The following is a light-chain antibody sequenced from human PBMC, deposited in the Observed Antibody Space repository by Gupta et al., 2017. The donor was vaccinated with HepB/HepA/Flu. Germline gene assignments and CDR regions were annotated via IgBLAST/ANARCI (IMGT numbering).Light chain of an antibody. J-gene: IGKJ3*01. V-gene: IGKV1-5*03. Sequence: IQMTQSPSTLSASVGDRVTITCRASQSVSRWLAWYQQKPGKAPKLLIYKASRLESGVPSRFRGSGYGKEFTLTSSRPQYDDCEHYYGQQYKSYSTFGPGTNVNIK. CDR2: KAS. CDR3: QQYKSYST. CDR1: QSVSRW.